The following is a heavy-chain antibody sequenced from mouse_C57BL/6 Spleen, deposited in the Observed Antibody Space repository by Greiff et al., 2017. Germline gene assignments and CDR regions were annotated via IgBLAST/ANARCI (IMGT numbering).Heavy chain of an antibody. D-gene: IGHD2-2*01. J-gene: IGHJ4*01. CDR2: INPSNGGT. Sequence: QVQLQQPGTELVKPGASVKLSCKASGYTFTSYWMHWVKQRPGQGLEWIGNINPSNGGTNYTEKFKSKATLTGDKSSSTAYMQLSSLTSGGSAVYYCAREGGYGYGRYAMDYWGQGTSVTVSS. CDR1: GYTFTSYW. V-gene: IGHV1-53*01. CDR3: AREGGYGYGRYAMDY.